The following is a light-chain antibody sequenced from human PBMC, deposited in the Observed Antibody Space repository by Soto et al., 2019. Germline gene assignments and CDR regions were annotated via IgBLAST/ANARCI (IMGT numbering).Light chain of an antibody. Sequence: EIVMTQSPATLSVSPGERVTLSCRASQSVSSHLVWYQQRPGQAPRLLIYGASTRATDIPVRFSGSGSGTEFTLTITSLQSEDVEVYYCQQNYNWPRTFGQGTKVEIK. V-gene: IGKV3-15*01. CDR2: GAS. J-gene: IGKJ1*01. CDR3: QQNYNWPRT. CDR1: QSVSSH.